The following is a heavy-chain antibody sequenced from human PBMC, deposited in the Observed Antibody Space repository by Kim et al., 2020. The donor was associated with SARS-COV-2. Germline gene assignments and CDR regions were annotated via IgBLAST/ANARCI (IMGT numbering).Heavy chain of an antibody. CDR2: INSDGSST. J-gene: IGHJ5*02. Sequence: GGSLRLSCAASGFTFSSYWMHWVRQAPGKGLVWVSRINSDGSSTSYADSVKGRFTISRDNAKNTLYLQMNSLRAEDTAVYYCASSRHIAARLMFDPWGQGTLVTVSS. V-gene: IGHV3-74*01. CDR3: ASSRHIAARLMFDP. D-gene: IGHD6-6*01. CDR1: GFTFSSYW.